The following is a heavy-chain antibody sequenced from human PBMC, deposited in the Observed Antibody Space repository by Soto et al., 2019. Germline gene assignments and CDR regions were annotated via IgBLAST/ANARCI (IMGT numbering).Heavy chain of an antibody. CDR3: ARDMSSSWFDY. Sequence: QVQLVESGGGVVQPGRSLRLSCAASGFTFSSYAMHWVRQAPGKGLEWVAVISYDGSNKYYADSVKGRFTISRDSSKNTLYLQMNSLRAEDTAVYYCARDMSSSWFDYWGQGGLVTVSS. V-gene: IGHV3-30-3*01. D-gene: IGHD6-13*01. J-gene: IGHJ4*02. CDR1: GFTFSSYA. CDR2: ISYDGSNK.